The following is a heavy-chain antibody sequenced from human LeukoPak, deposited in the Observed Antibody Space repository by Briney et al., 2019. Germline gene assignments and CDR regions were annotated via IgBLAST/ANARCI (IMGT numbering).Heavy chain of an antibody. Sequence: GRSLRLSCAASGFSFDDYAMHWVRQVPGKGLEWVSAISGSGGSTYYADSVKGRFTISRDNSKNTLYLQMNSLRAEDTAVYYCAKDLEPYYYGSGSYCPDYWGQGTLVTVSS. CDR1: GFSFDDYA. D-gene: IGHD3-10*01. V-gene: IGHV3-23*01. CDR3: AKDLEPYYYGSGSYCPDY. J-gene: IGHJ4*02. CDR2: ISGSGGST.